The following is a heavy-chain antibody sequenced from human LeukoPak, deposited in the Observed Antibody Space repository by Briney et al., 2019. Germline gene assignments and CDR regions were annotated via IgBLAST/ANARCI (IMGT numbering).Heavy chain of an antibody. D-gene: IGHD3-22*01. CDR1: GFTVSSNY. CDR3: ARGLRDYYDSSGPIGN. CDR2: IYSGGST. Sequence: GGSLRLSCAASGFTVSSNYMSWVRQAPGKGLEWVSVIYSGGSTYYADSVKGRFTISRDNSKNTLYLQMNSLRPEDTAVYYCARGLRDYYDSSGPIGNWGQGTLVTVSS. V-gene: IGHV3-53*01. J-gene: IGHJ4*02.